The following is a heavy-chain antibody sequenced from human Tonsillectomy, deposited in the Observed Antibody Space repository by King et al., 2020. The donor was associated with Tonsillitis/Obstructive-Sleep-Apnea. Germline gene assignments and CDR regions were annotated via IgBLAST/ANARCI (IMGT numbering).Heavy chain of an antibody. CDR1: GFTFSSYG. D-gene: IGHD4-23*01. CDR2: ISYDGSDM. Sequence: VQLVESGGGMVQPGRSLRLSCLASGFTFSSYGIHWVRQAPGKGLEWVAVISYDGSDMYYADSVKGRFTLSRDNSKNTLYLQMNSLTADDAAVFYCARGYGGNSAGFDFWGQGTMVTVSS. J-gene: IGHJ3*01. V-gene: IGHV3-33*01. CDR3: ARGYGGNSAGFDF.